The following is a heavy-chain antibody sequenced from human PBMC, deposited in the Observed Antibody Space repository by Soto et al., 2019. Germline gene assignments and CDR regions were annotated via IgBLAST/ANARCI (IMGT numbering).Heavy chain of an antibody. V-gene: IGHV4-30-4*01. CDR1: GGSISSDDYY. CDR2: IYYSGRT. Sequence: LSLTCTVSGGSISSDDYYWSWIRQPPGKGLEWIGHIYYSGRTYYNPSLKGRLTISVDTSKNQFSLKLSSVSAADTAVYFCAGDRSNSPDYFDYWGQGTLVTVSS. J-gene: IGHJ4*02. CDR3: AGDRSNSPDYFDY. D-gene: IGHD6-6*01.